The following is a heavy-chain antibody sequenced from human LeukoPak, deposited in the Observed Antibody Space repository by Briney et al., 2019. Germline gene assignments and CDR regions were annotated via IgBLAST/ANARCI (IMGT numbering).Heavy chain of an antibody. Sequence: SETLSLTCTVSGGSISSYYWSWIRQPPGKGLEWIGCIYYSGSTNYNPSLKSRVTISVDTSKNQFSLKLSSVTAADTAVYYCARLIYYYDSSGYYYGNAFDIWGQGTMVTVSS. CDR1: GGSISSYY. J-gene: IGHJ3*02. CDR2: IYYSGST. D-gene: IGHD3-22*01. V-gene: IGHV4-59*01. CDR3: ARLIYYYDSSGYYYGNAFDI.